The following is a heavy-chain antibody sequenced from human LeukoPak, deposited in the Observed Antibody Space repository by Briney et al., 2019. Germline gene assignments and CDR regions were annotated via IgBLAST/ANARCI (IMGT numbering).Heavy chain of an antibody. CDR2: ITATSSSI. CDR3: VRYRDWVDFDV. V-gene: IGHV3-23*01. Sequence: GGSLRLSCAASGFTFSTYAMSWVRQAPGKGLEWVSAITATSSSISDADSVMGRFTISRDNPKSTVYLQMNSLRVEDTAVYYCVRYRDWVDFDVWGQVTMVTVSS. D-gene: IGHD3/OR15-3a*01. J-gene: IGHJ3*01. CDR1: GFTFSTYA.